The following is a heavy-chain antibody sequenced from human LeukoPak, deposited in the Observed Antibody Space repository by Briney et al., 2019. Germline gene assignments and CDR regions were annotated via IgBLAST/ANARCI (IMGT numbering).Heavy chain of an antibody. J-gene: IGHJ3*02. V-gene: IGHV1-69*05. Sequence: ASVKVSCKASGGTFSSYAISWVRQAPGQGLEWMGGIVPIFGTANYAQKFQGRVTITTDESTSTAYMELSSLRSEDTAVYYCARVSVGVMNAFDIWGQGTMVTVSS. CDR3: ARVSVGVMNAFDI. D-gene: IGHD3-16*01. CDR2: IVPIFGTA. CDR1: GGTFSSYA.